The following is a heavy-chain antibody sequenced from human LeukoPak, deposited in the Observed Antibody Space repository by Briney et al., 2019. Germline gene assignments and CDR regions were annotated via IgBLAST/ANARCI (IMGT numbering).Heavy chain of an antibody. Sequence: GASVKLSCKASGYIYTSYGINWVRQAPGQGLEWMGGISAYNGNTKYAQKLQGRVTMTTDTSTSTAHMELRSLRTDDTAVYYCTRGPEWFGVNVDYWGQGTLVTVSS. CDR1: GYIYTSYG. J-gene: IGHJ4*02. D-gene: IGHD3-10*01. V-gene: IGHV1-18*01. CDR3: TRGPEWFGVNVDY. CDR2: ISAYNGNT.